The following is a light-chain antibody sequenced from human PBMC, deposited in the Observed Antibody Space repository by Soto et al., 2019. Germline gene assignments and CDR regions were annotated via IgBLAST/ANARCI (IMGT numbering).Light chain of an antibody. CDR3: QQRNSYPIT. J-gene: IGKJ5*01. Sequence: DILLTQSPSLLSASVGDRVTITCRASQGIGSSLAWYHQKAGKAPKLLIHTASTLQSGVPSRFSGSGSGTDFTLTITSLQPEDFATYYCQQRNSYPITFGQGTRLEIK. CDR1: QGIGSS. V-gene: IGKV1-9*01. CDR2: TAS.